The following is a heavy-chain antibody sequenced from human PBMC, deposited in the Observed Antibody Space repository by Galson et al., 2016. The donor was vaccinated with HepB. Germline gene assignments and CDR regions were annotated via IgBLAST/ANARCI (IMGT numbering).Heavy chain of an antibody. J-gene: IGHJ3*01. Sequence: SETLSLTCTVSGGSISSSSYFWAWIRQPPGKGLDWIGSIYYSGTTHYNPSLQSRVSISVDPSKNQFALRLTSVSAAETALYSCARQDRAGLVNFWGQGTMVTVSS. CDR3: ARQDRAGLVNF. D-gene: IGHD6-19*01. CDR2: IYYSGTT. CDR1: GGSISSSSYF. V-gene: IGHV4-39*01.